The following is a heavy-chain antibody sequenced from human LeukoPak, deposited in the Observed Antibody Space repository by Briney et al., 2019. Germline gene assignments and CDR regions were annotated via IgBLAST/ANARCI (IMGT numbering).Heavy chain of an antibody. CDR1: TYIFSDAW. J-gene: IGHJ4*02. CDR2: IETKAHGGTT. V-gene: IGHV3-15*07. D-gene: IGHD5/OR15-5a*01. Sequence: GGSLRLSCAASTYIFSDAWMNWVRQAPGKGLEWVGRIETKAHGGTTNYAAPVKGRFTISRDDSKNTLYLQMNSLKTEDTATYYRTTDPFYDSAGFAFWGQGTLVTVS. CDR3: TTDPFYDSAGFAF.